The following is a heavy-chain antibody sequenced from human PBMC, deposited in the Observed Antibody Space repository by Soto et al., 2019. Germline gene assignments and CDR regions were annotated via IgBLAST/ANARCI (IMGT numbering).Heavy chain of an antibody. J-gene: IGHJ6*03. V-gene: IGHV3-23*01. D-gene: IGHD4-17*01. CDR1: GFTFSSYA. CDR2: ISGSGGST. CDR3: AKVEDGDYYYYYYMDV. Sequence: EVQLLESGGGLVQPGGSPRLSCAASGFTFSSYAMSWVRQAPGKGLEWVSAISGSGGSTYYADSVKGRFTISRDNSKNTLYLQMNSLRAEDTAVYYCAKVEDGDYYYYYYMDVWGKGTTVTVSS.